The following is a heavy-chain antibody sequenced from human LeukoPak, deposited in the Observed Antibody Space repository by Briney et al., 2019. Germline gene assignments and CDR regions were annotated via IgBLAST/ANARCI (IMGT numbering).Heavy chain of an antibody. Sequence: ASVKVSCRASGYTFTSYYMHWVRQAPGQGLEWMGIINPSGGSTSYAQKFQGRVTMTRDTSTSTVYMELSSLRSEDTAVYYCARYSSGWYIDYWGQGTLVTVSS. V-gene: IGHV1-46*01. D-gene: IGHD6-19*01. CDR3: ARYSSGWYIDY. J-gene: IGHJ4*02. CDR1: GYTFTSYY. CDR2: INPSGGST.